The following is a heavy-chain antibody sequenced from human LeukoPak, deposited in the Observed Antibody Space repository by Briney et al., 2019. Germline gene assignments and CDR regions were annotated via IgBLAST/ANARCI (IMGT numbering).Heavy chain of an antibody. Sequence: PGESLKISCKGSGYSFTSYWIGWVRQMPGKGLEWMGIIYPGDSDTRYSPSFQGQVTISADKSISTAYLQWSSLKASDTAMYYCARCQVWELLNYDAFDIWGQGTMVTVSS. CDR3: ARCQVWELLNYDAFDI. D-gene: IGHD1-26*01. CDR2: IYPGDSDT. J-gene: IGHJ3*02. CDR1: GYSFTSYW. V-gene: IGHV5-51*01.